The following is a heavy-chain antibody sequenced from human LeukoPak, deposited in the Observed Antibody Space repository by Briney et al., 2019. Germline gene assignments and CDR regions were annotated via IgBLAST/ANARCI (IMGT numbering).Heavy chain of an antibody. CDR1: GGSFSGHY. J-gene: IGHJ4*02. CDR2: MNHSGNT. V-gene: IGHV4-34*01. Sequence: PSETLSLTCAVYGGSFSGHYWSWIRQPPGKGLEWIGEMNHSGNTNYNPSLKSRVTISVDTSKNQFSLRLTSVTAADTAVYYCARRPLVGEIDYWGQGALVTVSS. CDR3: ARRPLVGEIDY. D-gene: IGHD1-26*01.